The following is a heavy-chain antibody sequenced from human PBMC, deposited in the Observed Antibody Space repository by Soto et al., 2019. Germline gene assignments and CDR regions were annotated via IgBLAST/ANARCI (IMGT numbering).Heavy chain of an antibody. D-gene: IGHD1-26*01. Sequence: GGSLRLSCAASGFTFSSYAMSWVRQAPGKGLEWVSAISGSGGSTYYADSVKGRFTISRDNSKNTLYLQMNSLRAEDTAVYYCATSRSRSGSYYVDYWGQGTLVTVYS. V-gene: IGHV3-23*01. J-gene: IGHJ4*02. CDR3: ATSRSRSGSYYVDY. CDR1: GFTFSSYA. CDR2: ISGSGGST.